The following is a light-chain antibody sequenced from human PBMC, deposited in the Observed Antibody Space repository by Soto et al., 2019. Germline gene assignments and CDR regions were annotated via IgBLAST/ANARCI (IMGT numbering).Light chain of an antibody. V-gene: IGKV3-20*01. CDR3: QRYGSSPWT. J-gene: IGKJ1*01. CDR2: GAS. CDR1: QSIHSDY. Sequence: EIVLTQSPGTLSLSPGERATLSCRASQSIHSDYLAWYQEKPGQAPRLLIYGASSRTTGIPDRFSGSGSGTDLTLTISRLEPDDFSVYFCQRYGSSPWTFGQGTKVEVK.